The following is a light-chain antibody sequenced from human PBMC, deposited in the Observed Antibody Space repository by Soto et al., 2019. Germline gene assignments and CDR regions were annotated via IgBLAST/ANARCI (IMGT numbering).Light chain of an antibody. CDR3: QQYNTWLWT. CDR2: GAS. CDR1: QNVNAN. J-gene: IGKJ1*01. Sequence: EVVMTQSPATLSVSPGERATLSCRASQNVNANLAWYQQKPGQAPRLLIHGASTRATGIPARFSGSGFGTEFILTISSLQSEDFAVYYCQQYNTWLWTFGQGTKVERK. V-gene: IGKV3-15*01.